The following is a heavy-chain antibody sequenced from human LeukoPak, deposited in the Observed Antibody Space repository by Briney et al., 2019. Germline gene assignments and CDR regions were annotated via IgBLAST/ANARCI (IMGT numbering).Heavy chain of an antibody. Sequence: GGSLRLSCAASGFTFDDYAMNWVRQAPGKGLEWVSLISGDGVGTFYVDSVKGRFTISRDNSKNSLYLQMNSLRTEDTAVYYCANMAVTMTGAFDIWGQGTMVTVSS. D-gene: IGHD3-22*01. CDR1: GFTFDDYA. J-gene: IGHJ3*02. V-gene: IGHV3-43*02. CDR2: ISGDGVGT. CDR3: ANMAVTMTGAFDI.